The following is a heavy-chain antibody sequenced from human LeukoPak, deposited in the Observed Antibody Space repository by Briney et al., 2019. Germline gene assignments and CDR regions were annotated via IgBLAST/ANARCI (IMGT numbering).Heavy chain of an antibody. CDR3: AKNYGYSGYDYLDY. D-gene: IGHD5-12*01. CDR1: GFTFSSYA. Sequence: HPGGSLRLSCAASGFTFSSYAMSWVRQAPGKGLEWVSAISGSGGSTYYADSVKGRFTISRDSSKNTLYLQMNSLRAEDTAVYDCAKNYGYSGYDYLDYWGQGTLVTVSS. V-gene: IGHV3-23*01. CDR2: ISGSGGST. J-gene: IGHJ4*02.